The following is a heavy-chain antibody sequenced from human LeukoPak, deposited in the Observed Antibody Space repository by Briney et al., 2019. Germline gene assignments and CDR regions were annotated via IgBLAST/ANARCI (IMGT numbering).Heavy chain of an antibody. V-gene: IGHV3-74*01. CDR3: TRHSDSSIYLRWFDP. CDR2: INSDGSTT. D-gene: IGHD3-22*01. Sequence: PGGSLRLSCAASGFTFSSYWMHWVRQAPGKGLVWVSRINSDGSTTSYADSVKGRFTISRDNAKNTLYLQMNSLRAEDTAVYFCTRHSDSSIYLRWFDPWGQGTLVTVSS. J-gene: IGHJ5*02. CDR1: GFTFSSYW.